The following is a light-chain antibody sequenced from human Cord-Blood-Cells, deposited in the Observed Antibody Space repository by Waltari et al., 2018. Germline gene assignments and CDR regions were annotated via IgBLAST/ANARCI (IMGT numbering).Light chain of an antibody. CDR3: QQRSNWPLLT. Sequence: ELVFSQSPSTPSLAPGARATPSCSPSQSCSHYFAGYQQKPSPAPRLLIYHASNGATDIPARFSGSGSGTGFTLTISSLEPEDFAVYYCQQRSNWPLLTFGGGTKVEIK. CDR1: QSCSHY. J-gene: IGKJ4*01. V-gene: IGKV3-11*01. CDR2: HAS.